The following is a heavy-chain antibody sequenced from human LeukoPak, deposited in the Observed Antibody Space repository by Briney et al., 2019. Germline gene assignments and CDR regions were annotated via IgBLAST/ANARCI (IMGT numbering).Heavy chain of an antibody. D-gene: IGHD3-16*02. CDR1: GFTFDDYG. J-gene: IGHJ4*02. V-gene: IGHV3-20*04. CDR3: ARGIYDYVWGSYRFDY. Sequence: PGGSLRLSCAASGFTFDDYGMSWVRQAPGKGLEWVSGINWNGGSTGYADSVKGRFTISRDNAKNSLYLQMNSLRAEDTALYYCARGIYDYVWGSYRFDYWGQGTLVTVSS. CDR2: INWNGGST.